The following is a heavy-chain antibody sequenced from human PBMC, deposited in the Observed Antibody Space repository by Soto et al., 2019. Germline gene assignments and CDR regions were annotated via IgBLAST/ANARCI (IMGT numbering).Heavy chain of an antibody. Sequence: SETLSLTCEVSGGSIRSSNWWTWVRQPPGRGLEWIGKIFQSGSTIYDPSLQSRVTISLDKSKNQFSLKLTSVTAADTAIYYCARDLHPSYANAPSGFDTWGQGTLVTVS. D-gene: IGHD2-2*01. CDR1: GGSIRSSNW. V-gene: IGHV4-4*02. CDR3: ARDLHPSYANAPSGFDT. J-gene: IGHJ5*02. CDR2: IFQSGST.